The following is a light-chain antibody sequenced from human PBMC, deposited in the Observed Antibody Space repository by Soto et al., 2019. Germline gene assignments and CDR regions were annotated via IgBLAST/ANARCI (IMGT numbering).Light chain of an antibody. CDR3: QQYNNWPFS. CDR1: QSVSNN. V-gene: IGKV3-15*01. CDR2: DVS. J-gene: IGKJ5*01. Sequence: IVLTQSPGTLSVSPGERATLSCRASQSVSNNLAWYQQKPGQAPRLLIYDVSIRATGVPARFSGTGSETDFTLTISGLQSEDSAVYFCQQYNNWPFSFGQGTRLEIK.